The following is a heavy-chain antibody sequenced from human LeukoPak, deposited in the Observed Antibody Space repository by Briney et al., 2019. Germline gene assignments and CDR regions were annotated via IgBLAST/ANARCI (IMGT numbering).Heavy chain of an antibody. CDR2: LTTDGAAT. V-gene: IGHV3-23*01. CDR3: XXSLVRWAFDH. CDR1: GFTFSSYD. Sequence: GGSLRLSCIASGFTFSSYDMSWVRQAPGKGLEWVSSLTTDGAATEYADSVKGRFTISRDNPKNTLYLQMNSLRAEDTALYYXXXSLVRWAFDHWGQGTPVT. J-gene: IGHJ4*02. D-gene: IGHD4-23*01.